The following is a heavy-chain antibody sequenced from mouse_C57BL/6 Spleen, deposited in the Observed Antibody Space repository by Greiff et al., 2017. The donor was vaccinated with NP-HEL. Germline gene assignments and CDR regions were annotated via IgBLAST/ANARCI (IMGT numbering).Heavy chain of an antibody. J-gene: IGHJ4*01. CDR1: GYTFTDYY. Sequence: EVQLQQSGPVLVKPGASVKMSCKASGYTFTDYYMNWVKQSHGKSLEWIGVINPYNGGTSYNQKFKGKATLTVDKSSSTAYMELNSLTSEDSAVYYCARSYDYDAMDYWGQGTSVTVSS. CDR2: INPYNGGT. CDR3: ARSYDYDAMDY. D-gene: IGHD6-5*01. V-gene: IGHV1-19*01.